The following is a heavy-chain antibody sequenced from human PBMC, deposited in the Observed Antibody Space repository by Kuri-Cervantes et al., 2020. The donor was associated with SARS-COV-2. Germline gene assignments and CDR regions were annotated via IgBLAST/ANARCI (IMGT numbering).Heavy chain of an antibody. D-gene: IGHD3-22*01. J-gene: IGHJ3*02. CDR1: GFTFSSYD. CDR3: ANLQWLLIDDAFDI. V-gene: IGHV3-23*01. Sequence: GGSLRLSCAASGFTFSSYDMSWVRQAPVKGLEWVSAMSGSGGSTSYADSVKCRFTISRDNSKNTLYLQMNSLIAEDTAVYYCANLQWLLIDDAFDIWGQGTMVTVSS. CDR2: MSGSGGST.